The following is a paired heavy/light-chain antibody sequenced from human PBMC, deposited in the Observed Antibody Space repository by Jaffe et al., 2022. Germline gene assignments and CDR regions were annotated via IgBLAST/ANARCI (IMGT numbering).Light chain of an antibody. V-gene: IGKV1-8*01. J-gene: IGKJ1*01. CDR1: QGISSY. CDR2: AAS. CDR3: QQYYSYPQT. Sequence: AIRMTQSPSSLSASTGDRVTITCRASQGISSYLAWYQQKPGKAPKLLIYAASTLQSGVPSRFSGSGSGTDFTLTISCLQSEDFATYYCQQYYSYPQTFGQGTKVEIK.
Heavy chain of an antibody. D-gene: IGHD3-22*01. J-gene: IGHJ5*02. CDR3: ARGHSAYSSGPYWGGWFDP. CDR2: IIPILGIA. CDR1: GGTFSSYT. Sequence: QVQLVQSGAEVKKPGSSVKVSCKASGGTFSSYTISWVRQAPGQGLEWMGRIIPILGIANYAQKFQGRVTITADKSTSTAYMELSSLRSEDTAVYYCARGHSAYSSGPYWGGWFDPWGQGTLVTVSS. V-gene: IGHV1-69*02.